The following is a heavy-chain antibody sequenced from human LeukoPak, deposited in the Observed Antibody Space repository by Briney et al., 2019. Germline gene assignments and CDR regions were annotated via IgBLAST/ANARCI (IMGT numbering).Heavy chain of an antibody. Sequence: PGGSLRLSCAASGFTFSSYAMSWIRQAPGKGLEWVSAISGSGGSTYYADSVKGRFTISRDNSKNTLYLQMNSLGAEDTAVYYCANSPLNSKHAFDIWGQGTMVTVSS. D-gene: IGHD2-21*01. CDR1: GFTFSSYA. J-gene: IGHJ3*02. CDR3: ANSPLNSKHAFDI. CDR2: ISGSGGST. V-gene: IGHV3-23*01.